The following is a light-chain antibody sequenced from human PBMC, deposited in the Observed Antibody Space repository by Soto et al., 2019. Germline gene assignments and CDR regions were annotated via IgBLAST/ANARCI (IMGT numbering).Light chain of an antibody. CDR1: SSNIGAGYD. Sequence: QSVLTQSPSVSGAPGQRVTISCTGSSSNIGAGYDVHWYQQLPGTAPKLLIYGNSNRPSGVPDRFSGSKSGTSASLAITGLQAEDEADYYCQSYDSSLSGSVVGGGTKLTVL. CDR3: QSYDSSLSGSV. J-gene: IGLJ2*01. V-gene: IGLV1-40*01. CDR2: GNS.